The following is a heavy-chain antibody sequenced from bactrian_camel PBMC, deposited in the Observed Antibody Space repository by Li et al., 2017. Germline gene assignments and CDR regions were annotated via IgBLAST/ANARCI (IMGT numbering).Heavy chain of an antibody. CDR2: IYGGGKA. D-gene: IGHD1*01. J-gene: IGHJ4*01. Sequence: QVQLVESGGGSVQAGGSLKLSCAASRYLYVTNCVGWFRQAPGKEREGVATIYGGGKAVYADSVKGRFTISQDNAKNTLYLQMNSLKPEDTAMYYCAASGTLCISRYCCGDANYNNWGQGTQVTVS. CDR1: RYLYVTNC. V-gene: IGHV3S53*01. CDR3: AASGTLCISRYCCGDANYNN.